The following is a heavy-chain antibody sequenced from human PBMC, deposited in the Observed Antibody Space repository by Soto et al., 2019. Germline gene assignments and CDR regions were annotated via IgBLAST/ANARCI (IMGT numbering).Heavy chain of an antibody. D-gene: IGHD6-19*01. CDR2: IDPSYSYT. J-gene: IGHJ5*02. CDR1: GYSFTSYW. V-gene: IGHV5-10-1*01. Sequence: EVQLVQSGAEVKKPGESLRISCNGSGYSFTSYWIIWVRQMPGKGLEWMGRIDPSYSYTNYSPSFQGHVTISADKSISTGDLQWSSLNASDTAMYYCARPEDSSGWGWFDPWGQGTLVTVSS. CDR3: ARPEDSSGWGWFDP.